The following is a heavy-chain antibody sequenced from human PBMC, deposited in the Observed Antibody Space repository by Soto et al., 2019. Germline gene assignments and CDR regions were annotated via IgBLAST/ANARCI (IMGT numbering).Heavy chain of an antibody. CDR3: ASLKFDYIGSGQIYYYYGMDV. D-gene: IGHD4-4*01. Sequence: SETLALTWSVSGGSISNSSDYWGWIRQPPGKGLEWIGSIYYSGSTYYNPSLKSRVTISVDTSKNQFSLKLSSVTAADTAVYYCASLKFDYIGSGQIYYYYGMDVWGQGTTVTVSS. V-gene: IGHV4-39*01. J-gene: IGHJ6*02. CDR2: IYYSGST. CDR1: GGSISNSSDY.